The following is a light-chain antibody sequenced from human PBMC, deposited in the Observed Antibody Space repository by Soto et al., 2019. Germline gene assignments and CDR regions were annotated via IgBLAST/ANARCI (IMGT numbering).Light chain of an antibody. V-gene: IGKV4-1*01. CDR1: QSLLHSSDNRNY. Sequence: DIVMAQFPETLAVSVGERATIKCRSSQSLLHSSDNRNYLTWYQQKQGQTPKILIYWASTRQSGVPDRFSGSGSGTDFTLTINRLQAEDVSVYYCQQYYSNPWTFGQGTKVDIK. J-gene: IGKJ1*01. CDR3: QQYYSNPWT. CDR2: WAS.